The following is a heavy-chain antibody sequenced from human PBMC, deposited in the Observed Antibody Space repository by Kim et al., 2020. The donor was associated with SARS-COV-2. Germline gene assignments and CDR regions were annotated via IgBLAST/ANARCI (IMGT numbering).Heavy chain of an antibody. CDR3: ARYGDNSGGSNGGDY. J-gene: IGHJ4*02. Sequence: PSLKSRVTISVDKSKNQFSLKLSSVTAADTAVYYCARYGDNSGGSNGGDYWGQGTLVTVSS. V-gene: IGHV4-4*02. D-gene: IGHD6-19*01.